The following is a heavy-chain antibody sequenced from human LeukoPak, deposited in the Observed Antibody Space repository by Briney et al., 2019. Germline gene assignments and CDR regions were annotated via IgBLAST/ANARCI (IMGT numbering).Heavy chain of an antibody. V-gene: IGHV4-39*07. CDR3: ARDRDSSWPY. CDR2: IYYSGST. D-gene: IGHD6-13*01. CDR1: GGSISSSSYY. J-gene: IGHJ4*02. Sequence: SETLSLTCTVSGGSISSSSYYWGWIRQPPGKGMEWIGSIYYSGSTYYNPSLKSRVTISVDTSKNQFSLKLSSVTTADTAVYYCARDRDSSWPYWGQGTLVTVSS.